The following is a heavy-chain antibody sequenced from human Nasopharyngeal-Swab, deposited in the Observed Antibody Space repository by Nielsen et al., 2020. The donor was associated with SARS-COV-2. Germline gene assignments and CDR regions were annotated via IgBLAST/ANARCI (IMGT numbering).Heavy chain of an antibody. CDR3: ARAPEMATIMGDF. CDR2: INPNSGGT. D-gene: IGHD5-24*01. Sequence: WVRQAPGQGLEWMGWINPNSGGTDYAQKFQGRVTMTRDTSINTAYMELSRLRSDDTAAYYCARAPEMATIMGDFWGQGTQVTVSS. J-gene: IGHJ4*02. V-gene: IGHV1-2*02.